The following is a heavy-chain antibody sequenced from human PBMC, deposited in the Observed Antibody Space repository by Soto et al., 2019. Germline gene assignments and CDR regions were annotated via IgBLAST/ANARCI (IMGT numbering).Heavy chain of an antibody. J-gene: IGHJ4*02. CDR2: IRDSGGST. D-gene: IGHD1-1*01. Sequence: GGSLRLSCAASGFTFSSYAMSWVRQAPGKGLEWVSSIRDSGGSTFYADSVKGRFTISRDNSKTPLYVQMSSLRAEDTAIYYCVRGDNWSDEATDYWGQGTLVTVSS. V-gene: IGHV3-23*01. CDR1: GFTFSSYA. CDR3: VRGDNWSDEATDY.